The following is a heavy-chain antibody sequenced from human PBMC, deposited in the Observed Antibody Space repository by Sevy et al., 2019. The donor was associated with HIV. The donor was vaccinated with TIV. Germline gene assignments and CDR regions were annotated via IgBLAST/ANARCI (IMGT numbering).Heavy chain of an antibody. CDR2: IWYDGSNK. Sequence: GESLKISCAASGFTFSSYGMHWVRQAPGKGLEWVALIWYDGSNKYYADSVKGRFTISRDNSKNTLYLQMNSLRAGDTAVYYCARPGGSSSAFDYWGQGTLVTVSS. D-gene: IGHD6-6*01. V-gene: IGHV3-33*08. CDR3: ARPGGSSSAFDY. J-gene: IGHJ4*02. CDR1: GFTFSSYG.